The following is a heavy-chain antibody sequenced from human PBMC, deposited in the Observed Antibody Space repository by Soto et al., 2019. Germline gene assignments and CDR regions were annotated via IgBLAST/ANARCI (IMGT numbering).Heavy chain of an antibody. J-gene: IGHJ4*01. CDR2: ITPILGIA. D-gene: IGHD4-17*01. V-gene: IGHV1-69*08. CDR1: GGTFSSYS. Sequence: QVQLVQSGAEVKKPGSSVKASCKAYGGTFSSYSINWVRQAPGQGLEWMVRITPILGIANSAQKFQGRVTITADKSTSTAYMELSSLSYEDTAVYYCAREPYGNYSGYWGHRTPVTVYS. CDR3: AREPYGNYSGY.